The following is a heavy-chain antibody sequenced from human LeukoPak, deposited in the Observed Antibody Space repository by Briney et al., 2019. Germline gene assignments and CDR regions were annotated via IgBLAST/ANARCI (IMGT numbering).Heavy chain of an antibody. D-gene: IGHD3-10*01. CDR3: ARRVPGSSLLDY. J-gene: IGHJ4*02. Sequence: KPSETLSLTCSVSGASISSSNYYWVWIRQPPGKGLEWIGNIYYSGSTYYSPSLKSRVTIPVDRSKNQFSLKLSSVTAADTAVYYCARRVPGSSLLDYWGQGTLVTVSP. CDR1: GASISSSNYY. V-gene: IGHV4-39*01. CDR2: IYYSGST.